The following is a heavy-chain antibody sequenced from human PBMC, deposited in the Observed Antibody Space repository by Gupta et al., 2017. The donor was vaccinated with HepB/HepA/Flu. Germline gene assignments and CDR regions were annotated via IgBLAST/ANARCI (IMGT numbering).Heavy chain of an antibody. CDR1: GYTFTSYD. J-gene: IGHJ6*02. CDR2: MNHNSGNT. CDR3: AMVVVPADYYYYGMDV. Sequence: QVQLVQSGAEVKKPGASVKVSCKASGYTFTSYDINWVRQATGQGLEGMGWMNHNSGNTGYAQKVQGRVTMTRNTYISTAEMELRSLRSEETAVYYCAMVVVPADYYYYGMDVGGQGTTVTVSS. V-gene: IGHV1-8*01. D-gene: IGHD2-2*01.